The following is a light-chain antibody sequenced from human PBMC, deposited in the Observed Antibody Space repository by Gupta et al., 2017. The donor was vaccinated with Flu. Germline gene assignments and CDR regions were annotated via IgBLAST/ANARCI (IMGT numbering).Light chain of an antibody. V-gene: IGKV3-11*01. CDR3: QQRSNWPPYT. CDR2: GAS. J-gene: IGKJ2*01. Sequence: ATLSVSPGERATLSCRASQSVSSNLVWYQQKPGQAPRLLIYGASTRATGIPARFSGSGSGTDFTLTISSLQPEDFAVYYCQQRSNWPPYTFGPGTKVEIK. CDR1: QSVSSN.